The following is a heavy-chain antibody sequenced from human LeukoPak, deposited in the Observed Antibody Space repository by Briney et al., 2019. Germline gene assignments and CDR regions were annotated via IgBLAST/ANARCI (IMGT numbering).Heavy chain of an antibody. CDR3: ARESWSQLAYNDAFDI. Sequence: SEALSLTCTVSGGSISSYYWSWIRQPPGKGLEWIGYIYYSGSTNYNPSLKSRVTISVDTSKNQFSLKLSSVTAADTAVYYCARESWSQLAYNDAFDIWGQGTMVTVSS. CDR2: IYYSGST. J-gene: IGHJ3*02. D-gene: IGHD3-3*01. V-gene: IGHV4-59*13. CDR1: GGSISSYY.